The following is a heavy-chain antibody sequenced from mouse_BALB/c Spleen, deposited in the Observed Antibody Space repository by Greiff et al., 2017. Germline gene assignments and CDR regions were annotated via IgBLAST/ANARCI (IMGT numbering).Heavy chain of an antibody. Sequence: EVMLVESGAELVKPGASVKLSCTASGFNIKDTYMHWVKQRPEQGLEWIGRIDPANGNTKYDPKFQGKATITADTTSNTAYLQLSSLTSEDTAVYYCALYYYGSGGMAYWGQGTLVTVSA. CDR2: IDPANGNT. V-gene: IGHV14-3*02. J-gene: IGHJ3*01. CDR3: ALYYYGSGGMAY. CDR1: GFNIKDTY. D-gene: IGHD1-1*01.